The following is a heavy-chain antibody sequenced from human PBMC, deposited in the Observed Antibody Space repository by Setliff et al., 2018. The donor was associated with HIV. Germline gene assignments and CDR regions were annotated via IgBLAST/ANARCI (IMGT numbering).Heavy chain of an antibody. CDR3: AKSVGTISLWFGEFFDF. J-gene: IGHJ4*02. D-gene: IGHD3-10*01. CDR1: GFTFSSYG. CDR2: IRYDGSNK. Sequence: PGGSLRLSCAASGFTFSSYGMHWVRQAPGKGLEWVAFIRYDGSNKYYADSVKGRFTISRDNSKNTVYLQMNSLRAEDTAVYYCAKSVGTISLWFGEFFDFWGQGTLVTVSS. V-gene: IGHV3-30*02.